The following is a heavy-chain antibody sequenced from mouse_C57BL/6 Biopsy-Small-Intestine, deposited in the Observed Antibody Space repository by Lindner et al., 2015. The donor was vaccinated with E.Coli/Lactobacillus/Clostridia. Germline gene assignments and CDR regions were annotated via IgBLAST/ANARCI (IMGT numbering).Heavy chain of an antibody. J-gene: IGHJ2*01. CDR3: ARVVVVGTRDYFDY. CDR2: ITPNNGNT. CDR1: GYRFSDYH. Sequence: SVKVSCKASGYRFSDYHIHWVRQAPGQGLEWMGWITPNNGNTKYAQNFQGRVTITSDTSMSTAYMEMTRLTSDDTAVYYCARVVVVGTRDYFDYWGQGTLVTVSS. V-gene: IGHV1-84*02. D-gene: IGHD1-1*02.